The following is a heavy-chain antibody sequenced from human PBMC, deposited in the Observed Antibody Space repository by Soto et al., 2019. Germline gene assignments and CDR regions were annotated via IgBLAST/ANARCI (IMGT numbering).Heavy chain of an antibody. V-gene: IGHV1-69*04. J-gene: IGHJ4*02. CDR3: ARDSVAYYDFWSGYSHFDY. D-gene: IGHD3-3*01. CDR1: GGTFSSYT. CDR2: IIPILGIA. Sequence: SVKVSCKASGGTFSSYTISWVRQAPGQGLEWMGRIIPILGIANYAQKFQGRVTITADKSTSTAYMELSSLRSEDTAVYYFARDSVAYYDFWSGYSHFDYWGQGALVTVSS.